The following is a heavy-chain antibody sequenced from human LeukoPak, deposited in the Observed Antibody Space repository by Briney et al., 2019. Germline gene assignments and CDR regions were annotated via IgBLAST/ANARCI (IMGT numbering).Heavy chain of an antibody. CDR2: ISYDGSNK. CDR3: ARLKQSGYSGYGPVDY. J-gene: IGHJ4*02. V-gene: IGHV3-30*03. Sequence: GGSLRLSCAASGFTFSSYGMHWVRQAPGKGLEWVAVISYDGSNKYYADSVKGRFTISRDNYKNTLYLQMNSLRAEDTAVYYCARLKQSGYSGYGPVDYWGQGTLVTVSS. CDR1: GFTFSSYG. D-gene: IGHD5-12*01.